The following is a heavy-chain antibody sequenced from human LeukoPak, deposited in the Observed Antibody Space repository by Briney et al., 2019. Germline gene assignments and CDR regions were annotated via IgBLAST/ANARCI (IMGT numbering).Heavy chain of an antibody. CDR1: GFTFSGSA. V-gene: IGHV3-73*01. CDR2: IRSKTNNYAT. Sequence: GGSLRLSCAASGFTFSGSALHWVRQASGKGLEWIGRIRSKTNNYATTYAASVTGRFTISRDDAENTAYLQMNSLRAEDTAVHYCARGVRVWGTYRYSGYAFDIWGQGTMVTVSS. J-gene: IGHJ3*02. D-gene: IGHD3-16*02. CDR3: ARGVRVWGTYRYSGYAFDI.